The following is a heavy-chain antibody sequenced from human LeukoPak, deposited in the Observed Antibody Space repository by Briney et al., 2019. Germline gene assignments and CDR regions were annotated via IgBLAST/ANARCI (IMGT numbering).Heavy chain of an antibody. D-gene: IGHD2-2*01. CDR3: ASEYCTSSTCRFDS. CDR2: IYYSGST. V-gene: IGHV4-39*07. Sequence: SETLSLTCAVSGGSINNYYWGWIRQPPGKGLEWIGSIYYSGSTYYNPSLKSRVTISLDTSRNQFSLKLTSVTAADTALYYCASEYCTSSTCRFDSWGQGTLVTVSS. J-gene: IGHJ4*02. CDR1: GGSINNYY.